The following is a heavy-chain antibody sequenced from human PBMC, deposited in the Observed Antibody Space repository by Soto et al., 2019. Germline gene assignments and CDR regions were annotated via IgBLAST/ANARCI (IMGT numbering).Heavy chain of an antibody. CDR3: AMVDVYVTPSPQDV. CDR1: GYTFTRYG. V-gene: IGHV1-18*01. D-gene: IGHD3-16*01. J-gene: IGHJ6*02. Sequence: QVQLVQSGAEVKNPGASVKVSCKASGYTFTRYGIGWARQAPGQGLEWLGWINTYNGNPNYAQNVQGRVTLTTDTATSTAYMELRSLRCNDTAIYYCAMVDVYVTPSPQDVWGQGTTVIVSS. CDR2: INTYNGNP.